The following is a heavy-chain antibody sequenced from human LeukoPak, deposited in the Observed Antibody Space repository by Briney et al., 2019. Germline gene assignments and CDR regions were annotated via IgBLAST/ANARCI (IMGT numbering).Heavy chain of an antibody. CDR1: GGSISGTYYY. V-gene: IGHV4-39*01. CDR3: ARIDSTGWYVNS. CDR2: VYHNGNT. Sequence: SETLSLTCTISGGSISGTYYYWGWVRQPPGKGLEWIGNVYHNGNTYCNPSLKSRVTISEDTSNNQFSLKLSSVTAADTAVYFCARIDSTGWYVNSWGQGTLVTVSS. J-gene: IGHJ4*02. D-gene: IGHD6-19*01.